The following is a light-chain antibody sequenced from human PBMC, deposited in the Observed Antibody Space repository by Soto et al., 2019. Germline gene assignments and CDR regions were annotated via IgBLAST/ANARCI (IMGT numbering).Light chain of an antibody. CDR2: DVS. Sequence: QSVLTLPASLSGSPGQSITISCTGTSSDVGGYNYVSWYQQHPGKAPKLMIYDVSNRPSGVSNRFSGSKSGNTASLTISGLQAEDEADYYCSSYSSSSTLVFGGGTKLTVL. CDR3: SSYSSSSTLV. CDR1: SSDVGGYNY. V-gene: IGLV2-14*01. J-gene: IGLJ2*01.